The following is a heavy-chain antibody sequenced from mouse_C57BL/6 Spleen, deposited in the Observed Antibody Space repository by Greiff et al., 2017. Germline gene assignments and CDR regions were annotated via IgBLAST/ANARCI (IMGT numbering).Heavy chain of an antibody. CDR3: VREGEKYGYGEGDAMDH. Sequence: VQLQQSGPELVKPGASVKISCKASGYAFSSSWMNWVKQRPGKGLEWIGRIYPGDGDTNYNGKFKGKATLTADKSSSTAYMQLSSLTSEDSAVYVCVREGEKYGYGEGDAMDHWGQGTSVTVSS. J-gene: IGHJ4*01. CDR2: IYPGDGDT. CDR1: GYAFSSSW. D-gene: IGHD2-2*01. V-gene: IGHV1-82*01.